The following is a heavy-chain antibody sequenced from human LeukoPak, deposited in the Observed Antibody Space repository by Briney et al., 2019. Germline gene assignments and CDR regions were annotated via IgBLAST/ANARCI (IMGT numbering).Heavy chain of an antibody. D-gene: IGHD1-26*01. CDR2: ITSKTYGATT. CDR1: GFTFGDYA. J-gene: IGHJ4*02. Sequence: GGSLRLSCTASGFTFGDYAMSWVRQAPGKGLEWVGFITSKTYGATTDYAASVKGRFTISRDDSRSIAYLQINSLKSEDRAVYYCSRHIVGARTFFDYWGQGALVTVSS. CDR3: SRHIVGARTFFDY. V-gene: IGHV3-49*04.